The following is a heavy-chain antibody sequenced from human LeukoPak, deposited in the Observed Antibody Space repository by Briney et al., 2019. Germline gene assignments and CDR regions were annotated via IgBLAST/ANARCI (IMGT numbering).Heavy chain of an antibody. J-gene: IGHJ5*02. Sequence: GGTLRLSCAASGFTFSSYEMNWVRQAPGKGLEWVSYISSSGSAIYYADSVKGRFTISRDNAKNSLYLQMNSLRAEDTAVYYCAREHRGALSFIYWFDPWGQGTLVTVSS. V-gene: IGHV3-48*03. CDR3: AREHRGALSFIYWFDP. CDR2: ISSSGSAI. CDR1: GFTFSSYE. D-gene: IGHD4/OR15-4a*01.